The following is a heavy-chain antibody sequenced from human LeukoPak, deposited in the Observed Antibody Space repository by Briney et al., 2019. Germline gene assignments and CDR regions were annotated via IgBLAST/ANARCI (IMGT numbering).Heavy chain of an antibody. J-gene: IGHJ5*02. CDR1: GFTFSSYA. Sequence: SGGSLRLSCAASGFTFSSYAMSWVRQAPGKGLEWVSVIYSGGSTYYADSVKGRFTISRDNSKNTLYLQMNSLRAEDTAVYYCAKSPTGTTSWFDPWGQGTLVTVSS. D-gene: IGHD1-7*01. CDR2: IYSGGST. CDR3: AKSPTGTTSWFDP. V-gene: IGHV3-23*03.